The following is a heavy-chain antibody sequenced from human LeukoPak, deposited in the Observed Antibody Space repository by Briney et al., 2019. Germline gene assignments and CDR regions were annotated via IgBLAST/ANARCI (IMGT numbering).Heavy chain of an antibody. V-gene: IGHV3-73*01. D-gene: IGHD2-15*01. J-gene: IGHJ4*02. Sequence: GGSLRLSCAASGFTFSGSAMHWVRQASGKGLEWVGRIRSKANSYATAYAASVKGRFTISRDDSKNTAYLQMNSLKTEDTAVYYCTRIVVVVAATGGFGYWGQGTLVTVSS. CDR3: TRIVVVVAATGGFGY. CDR1: GFTFSGSA. CDR2: IRSKANSYAT.